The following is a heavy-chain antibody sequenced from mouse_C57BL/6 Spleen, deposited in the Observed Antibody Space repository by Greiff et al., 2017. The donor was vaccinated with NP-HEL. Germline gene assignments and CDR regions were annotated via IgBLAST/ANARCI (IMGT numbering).Heavy chain of an antibody. J-gene: IGHJ1*03. V-gene: IGHV7-1*01. CDR3: ARDSLRYFDV. CDR2: SRNKANDYTT. CDR1: GFTFSDFY. Sequence: EVQGVESGGGLVQSGRSLRLSCATSGFTFSDFYMEWVRQAPGKGLEWIAASRNKANDYTTEYSASVKGRFIVSRDTSQSILYLQMNALRAEDTAIYYCARDSLRYFDVWGTGTTVTVSS.